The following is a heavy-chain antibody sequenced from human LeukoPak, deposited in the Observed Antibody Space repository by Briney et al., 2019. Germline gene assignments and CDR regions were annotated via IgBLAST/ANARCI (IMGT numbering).Heavy chain of an antibody. CDR3: ARSGFSTGFYLDF. V-gene: IGHV1-2*02. CDR2: IDPPSGVP. D-gene: IGHD2-8*02. CDR1: GYTFTGQF. J-gene: IGHJ4*02. Sequence: ASVNVSCKASGYTFTGQFIHWLRQAPGRGLEWMGWIDPPSGVPHYAQKFQDTVTMTRDTSIGTAYMEVRRLKSDDTAVYYCARSGFSTGFYLDFWGQGTLISVSS.